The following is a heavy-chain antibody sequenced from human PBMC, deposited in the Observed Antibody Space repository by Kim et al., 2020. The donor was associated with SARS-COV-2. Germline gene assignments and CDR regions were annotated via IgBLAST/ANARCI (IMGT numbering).Heavy chain of an antibody. CDR3: RPGHCAAS. J-gene: IGHJ5*02. CDR1: GVTFSNCS. V-gene: IGHV3-49*04. D-gene: IGHD2-21*02. CDR2: ITTKVDGGTT. Sequence: GGSLRLSCASSGVTFSNCSMNWVRQAPGKGLEWVGFITTKVDGGTTKYAASVKGRFTISRDDSKSIVYLQMDSLYTEDTAVYYCRPGHCAASWGPGTLVTVSS.